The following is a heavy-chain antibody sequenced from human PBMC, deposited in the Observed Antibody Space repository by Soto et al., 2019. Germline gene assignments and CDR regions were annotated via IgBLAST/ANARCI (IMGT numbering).Heavy chain of an antibody. D-gene: IGHD2-2*01. CDR2: IIPMFGTT. J-gene: IGHJ5*02. CDR3: ARGSGIRAAINCFDP. V-gene: IGHV1-69*01. CDR1: GGSFSGYA. Sequence: QVQLVQSGPEVKKPGSSVKASCKASGGSFSGYAISWVRQAPGQRLEWMGGIIPMFGTTNYAPKFQGRVTINADESTSTAYMELTSLRPEDTAVYYCARGSGIRAAINCFDPWGQGTLVTVSS.